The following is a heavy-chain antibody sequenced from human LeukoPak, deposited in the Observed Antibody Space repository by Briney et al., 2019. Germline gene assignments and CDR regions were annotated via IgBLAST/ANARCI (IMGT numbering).Heavy chain of an antibody. CDR2: IKQDGSEK. D-gene: IGHD2-15*01. J-gene: IGHJ4*02. CDR3: ARALIVVVVADYFDY. Sequence: GGSLRLSCAASGFTFSSYWMSWVRQAPGKGLEWVANIKQDGSEKYYVDSVKGRFTISRDNAKNSLYLQMNSLRAEDTAMYYCARALIVVVVADYFDYWGQGTLVTVSS. V-gene: IGHV3-7*01. CDR1: GFTFSSYW.